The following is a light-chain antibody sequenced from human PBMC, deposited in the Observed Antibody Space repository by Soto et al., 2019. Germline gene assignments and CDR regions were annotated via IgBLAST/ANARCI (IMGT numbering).Light chain of an antibody. CDR1: QSVSSSY. J-gene: IGKJ4*01. CDR2: GAS. V-gene: IGKV3-20*01. Sequence: EIVLTQSPGTLSLSPGERATLSCRASQSVSSSYLAWYQQKPGQAPMLLIYGASSRATGIPDRFSGSGSGTDFTLTISRLEPEDFAVYYCQQYGSSLGFGGGTKVEIK. CDR3: QQYGSSLG.